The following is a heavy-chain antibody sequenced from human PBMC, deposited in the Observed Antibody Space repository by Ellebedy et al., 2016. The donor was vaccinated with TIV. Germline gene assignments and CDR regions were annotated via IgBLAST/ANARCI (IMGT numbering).Heavy chain of an antibody. CDR1: GYTFTTFD. D-gene: IGHD1-1*01. Sequence: AASVKVSCKASGYTFTTFDVIWVRQATGQGLEWMGWMNSDTGNTGYAHKLQGRITLTWNTSISTAYMELTSLRSEDTALYYCARVRRMNWFDPWGQGTLVTVSS. V-gene: IGHV1-8*01. CDR3: ARVRRMNWFDP. CDR2: MNSDTGNT. J-gene: IGHJ5*02.